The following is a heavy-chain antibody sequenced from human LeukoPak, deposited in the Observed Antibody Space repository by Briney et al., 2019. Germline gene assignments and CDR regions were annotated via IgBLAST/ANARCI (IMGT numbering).Heavy chain of an antibody. V-gene: IGHV1-24*01. CDR2: FDPEDGET. D-gene: IGHD3-22*01. J-gene: IGHJ4*02. Sequence: VASVKVSCKVSGYTLAELSMHWVRQAPGKGLEWMGGFDPEDGETIYAQKFQGRVTMTEDTSTDTAYMELSSLRSEDPAVYYCATHHYYDSSGYRRFDFDYWGQGTLVTVSS. CDR1: GYTLAELS. CDR3: ATHHYYDSSGYRRFDFDY.